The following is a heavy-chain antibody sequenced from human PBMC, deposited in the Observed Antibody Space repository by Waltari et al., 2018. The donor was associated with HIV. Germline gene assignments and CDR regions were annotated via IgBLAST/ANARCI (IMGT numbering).Heavy chain of an antibody. CDR2: INPNMGGT. CDR3: ARADYYGSGSQDY. J-gene: IGHJ4*01. CDR1: RYTFTGYY. Sequence: QVQLVQSGAEVKKPGASVKVSCKASRYTFTGYYMHWVRQAPGQGLEWMGRINPNMGGTNYAQKFQGRFTMTRDTSISTAHMELSRLRSDDTAVYYCARADYYGSGSQDYWGHGTLVTVSS. D-gene: IGHD3-10*01. V-gene: IGHV1-2*02.